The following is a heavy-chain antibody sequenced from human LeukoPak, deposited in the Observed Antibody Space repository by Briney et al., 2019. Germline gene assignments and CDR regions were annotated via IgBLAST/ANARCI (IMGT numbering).Heavy chain of an antibody. Sequence: EASVKVSCKASGYTFTGYYMHWVRQAPGQGLEWMGWINPNSGGTNYAQKFQGRVTMTRDTSISTAYMELSRLRSDDTAVYYCARKDRPDTAMFPEDYWGQGTLVTVSS. CDR3: ARKDRPDTAMFPEDY. CDR1: GYTFTGYY. V-gene: IGHV1-2*02. D-gene: IGHD5-18*01. CDR2: INPNSGGT. J-gene: IGHJ4*02.